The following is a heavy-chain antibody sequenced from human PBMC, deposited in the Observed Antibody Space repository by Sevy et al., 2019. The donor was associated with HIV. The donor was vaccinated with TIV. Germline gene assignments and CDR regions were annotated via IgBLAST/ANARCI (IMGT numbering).Heavy chain of an antibody. CDR1: GFTFNYYA. D-gene: IGHD5-12*01. CDR2: ISSDGDNK. V-gene: IGHV3-30*04. Sequence: GGSLRLSCAASGFTFNYYALHWVRQPPGRGREWVAVISSDGDNKFYAASVKGRITISRDNSNGTRYLQMNSLRAEDTARYYCARRGLGGFEYSIDYWGHGTLVTVP. CDR3: ARRGLGGFEYSIDY. J-gene: IGHJ4*01.